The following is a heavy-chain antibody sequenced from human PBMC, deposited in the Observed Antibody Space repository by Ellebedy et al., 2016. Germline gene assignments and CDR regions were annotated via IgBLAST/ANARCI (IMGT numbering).Heavy chain of an antibody. V-gene: IGHV1-18*01. CDR2: ISAYNGNT. Sequence: ASVKVSCKASGYTFSSYGISWVRQAPGQGLEWMGWISAYNGNTDSAQKFQGRVTMTTDTSTSTVYMELRSLRSDDTAVYYCARSRVVAVPTIFDYWGQGTLVTVSS. D-gene: IGHD2-2*01. CDR3: ARSRVVAVPTIFDY. CDR1: GYTFSSYG. J-gene: IGHJ4*02.